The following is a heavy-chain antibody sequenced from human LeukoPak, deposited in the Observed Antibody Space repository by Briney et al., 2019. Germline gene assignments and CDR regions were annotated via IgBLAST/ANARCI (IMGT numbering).Heavy chain of an antibody. J-gene: IGHJ3*02. CDR2: INHSGST. V-gene: IGHV4-34*01. CDR3: ARWGETSALRVHAFDI. CDR1: GGSFSGYY. D-gene: IGHD3-10*01. Sequence: SETLSLTCAVYGGSFSGYYWSWIRQPPGKGLEWIGEINHSGSTNYSPSLKSRVTISVDTSKNQFSLKLSSVTAADTAVYYCARWGETSALRVHAFDIWGQGTMVTVSS.